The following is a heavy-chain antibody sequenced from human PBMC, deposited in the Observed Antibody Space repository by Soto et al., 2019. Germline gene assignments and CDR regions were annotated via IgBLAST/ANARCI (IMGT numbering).Heavy chain of an antibody. V-gene: IGHV5-51*01. D-gene: IGHD6-6*01. Sequence: PGESLKISCKGSGYSFTSYWIGWVRQMPGKGLEWMGIIYPGDSDTRYSPSFQGQVTISADKSISTAYLQWSSLKASDTAMYYCARQAPLYSRSPVTNYYYYGMDVWGQGTRVTVSS. CDR2: IYPGDSDT. J-gene: IGHJ6*02. CDR3: ARQAPLYSRSPVTNYYYYGMDV. CDR1: GYSFTSYW.